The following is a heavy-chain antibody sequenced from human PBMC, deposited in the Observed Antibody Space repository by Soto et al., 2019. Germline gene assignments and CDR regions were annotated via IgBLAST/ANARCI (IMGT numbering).Heavy chain of an antibody. Sequence: QVPLVESGGGVVQPGRSLRLTCAGSVFTFSDYCMDWVRQDPGKGLERVAVISYDGSNKYYADSVKGRFTISSDNSKNTLYLQMNSLRAEDTAVYYCAKDRTGAGVRGYFDYWGQGTLVTVSS. CDR3: AKDRTGAGVRGYFDY. D-gene: IGHD3-10*01. CDR1: VFTFSDYC. CDR2: ISYDGSNK. V-gene: IGHV3-30*18. J-gene: IGHJ4*02.